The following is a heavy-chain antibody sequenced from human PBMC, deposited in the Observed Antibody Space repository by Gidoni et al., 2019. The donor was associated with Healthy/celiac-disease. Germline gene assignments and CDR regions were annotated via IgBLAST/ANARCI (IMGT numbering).Heavy chain of an antibody. CDR3: ARVLSSIAARRPPNWFDP. V-gene: IGHV1-69*06. D-gene: IGHD6-6*01. CDR1: GGTFSSYA. J-gene: IGHJ5*02. CDR2: IIPIFGTA. Sequence: QVQLVQSGAEVKKPGSSVKVSCKASGGTFSSYAISWVRQAPGQGLEWMGGIIPIFGTANYAQKFQGRVTITADKSTSTAYMELSSLRSEDTAVYYCARVLSSIAARRPPNWFDPWGQGTLVTVSS.